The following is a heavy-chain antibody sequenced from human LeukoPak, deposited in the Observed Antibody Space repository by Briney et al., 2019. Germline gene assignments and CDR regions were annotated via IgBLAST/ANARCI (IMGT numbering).Heavy chain of an antibody. CDR3: ALYGSGSYDARSLDH. CDR1: GYTLTELS. V-gene: IGHV1-24*01. CDR2: FDPEDGET. Sequence: ASVKVPCKVSGYTLTELSMHWVRQAPGKGLEWMGGFDPEDGETIYAQKFQGRVAMTEDTSTDTAYMELSSLRSEDTAVYYCALYGSGSYDARSLDHWGQGTLVTVSS. J-gene: IGHJ4*02. D-gene: IGHD3-10*01.